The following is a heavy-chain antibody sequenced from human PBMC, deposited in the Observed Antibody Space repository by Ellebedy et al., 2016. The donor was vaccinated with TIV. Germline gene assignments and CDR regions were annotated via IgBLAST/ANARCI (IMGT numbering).Heavy chain of an antibody. V-gene: IGHV3-7*01. CDR2: VHPDGNER. CDR1: GLTFNTSW. D-gene: IGHD5-24*01. CDR3: ARDVAYNSFDY. Sequence: GGSLRLSXVASGLTFNTSWMNWVRQAPGKGLEWVGYVHPDGNERSYGASVKGRFTISRDNTKNSLYLRMDSLRAEDTAVYYCARDVAYNSFDYWGQGTLVTVSS. J-gene: IGHJ4*02.